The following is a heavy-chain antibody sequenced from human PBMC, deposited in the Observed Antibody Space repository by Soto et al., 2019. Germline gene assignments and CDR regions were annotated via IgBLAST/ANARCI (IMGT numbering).Heavy chain of an antibody. J-gene: IGHJ6*02. CDR3: ARASYYDFWSGYIPTYYYGMDV. CDR2: ISAYSGNT. V-gene: IGHV1-18*01. CDR1: GYTFTSYG. Sequence: ASVKVSCKASGYTFTSYGISWVRQAPGQGFEWMGWISAYSGNTNYAQKLQGRVTMTTDTSTSTAYMELRSLRSDDTAVYYCARASYYDFWSGYIPTYYYGMDVWGQGTTVTVSS. D-gene: IGHD3-3*01.